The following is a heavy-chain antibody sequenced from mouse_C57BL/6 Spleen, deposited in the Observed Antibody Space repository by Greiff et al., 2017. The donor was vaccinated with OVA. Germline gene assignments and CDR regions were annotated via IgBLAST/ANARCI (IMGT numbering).Heavy chain of an antibody. CDR2: IDPENGDT. CDR1: GFNIKDDY. D-gene: IGHD4-1*01. CDR3: TTGGLGRGYFDY. V-gene: IGHV14-4*01. Sequence: EVQLQQSGAELVRPGASVKLSCTASGFNIKDDYMHWVKQRPEQGLEWIGWIDPENGDTEYASKFQGKATITADTSSNTAYLQLSSLTSEDTAVYYCTTGGLGRGYFDYWGQGTTRTVSS. J-gene: IGHJ2*01.